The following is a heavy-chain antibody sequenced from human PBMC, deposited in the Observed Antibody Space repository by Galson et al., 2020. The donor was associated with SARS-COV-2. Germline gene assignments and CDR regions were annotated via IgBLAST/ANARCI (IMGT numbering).Heavy chain of an antibody. V-gene: IGHV3-30*04. J-gene: IGHJ3*02. CDR1: GFTFTNYA. D-gene: IGHD1-26*01. Sequence: GGSLRLSCAASGFTFTNYAIHWVRQAPGKGLEWVAVISHDGRLEVYADSVKGRFTISTDNSENMLFLQMDSLRADDAAVYYCARAVSCGASDIWGQGTMVTVSS. CDR3: ARAVSCGASDI. CDR2: ISHDGRLE.